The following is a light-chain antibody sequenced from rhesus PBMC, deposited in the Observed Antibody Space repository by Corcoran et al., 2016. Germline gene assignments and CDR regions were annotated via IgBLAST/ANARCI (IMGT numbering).Light chain of an antibody. V-gene: IGKV3-42*03. CDR3: QQYSDWPLT. CDR2: DVS. Sequence: PGERATLSCRASQTVSSNLAGYQQKPGQAPSLLIYDVSRRATGIPDRFSGCGSGTDFTVTISSLEPEDFAIYYCQQYSDWPLTFGGGTKVEI. CDR1: QTVSSN. J-gene: IGKJ4*01.